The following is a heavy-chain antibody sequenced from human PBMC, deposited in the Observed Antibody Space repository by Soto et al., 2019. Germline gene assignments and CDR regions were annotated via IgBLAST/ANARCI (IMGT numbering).Heavy chain of an antibody. V-gene: IGHV4-61*08. CDR2: IYYSGST. J-gene: IGHJ4*02. CDR1: GGSISSGDYY. Sequence: SETLSLTCTVSGGSISSGDYYWSWIRQPPGKGLEWIGYIYYSGSTNYNPSLKSRVTISVDTSKNQFSLKLSSVTAADTAVYYCARGGYYYGSGSYSQWGQGTLVTVSS. D-gene: IGHD3-10*01. CDR3: ARGGYYYGSGSYSQ.